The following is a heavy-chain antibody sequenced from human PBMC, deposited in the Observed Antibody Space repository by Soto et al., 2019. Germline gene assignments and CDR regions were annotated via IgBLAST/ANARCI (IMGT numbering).Heavy chain of an antibody. J-gene: IGHJ5*02. CDR2: ISYDGNNK. Sequence: QVQLVESEGGVVQPGRSLRLSCAASGFTFSDYGMHWVCQAPGKGLEWVAVISYDGNNKYYADSVKGRFTISRDNFKSTLYLQMSSLRAEDTAVYFCAKDLLHNTVTTCGSWGQGTLVTVSS. CDR3: AKDLLHNTVTTCGS. D-gene: IGHD4-17*01. CDR1: GFTFSDYG. V-gene: IGHV3-30*18.